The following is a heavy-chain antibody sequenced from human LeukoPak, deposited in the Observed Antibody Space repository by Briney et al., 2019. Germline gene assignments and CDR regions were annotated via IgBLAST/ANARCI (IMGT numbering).Heavy chain of an antibody. J-gene: IGHJ3*02. Sequence: GGSLRLSCAASGFTFSSYAMHWVRQAPGKGPEYVSAISSNGGSTYYADSVKGRFTISRDNSKNTLYLQMGSLRAEDMAVYYCARSGSYLFDAFDIWGQGTMVTVSS. CDR3: ARSGSYLFDAFDI. V-gene: IGHV3-64*02. CDR1: GFTFSSYA. D-gene: IGHD1-26*01. CDR2: ISSNGGST.